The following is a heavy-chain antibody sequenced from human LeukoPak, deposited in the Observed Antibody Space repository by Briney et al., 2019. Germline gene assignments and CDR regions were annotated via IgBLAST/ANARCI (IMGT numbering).Heavy chain of an antibody. Sequence: GASVKVSCKASGYTFTGYYMHWVRQAPGQGLEWMGWINPNSGGTNYAQKFQGRVTMTRDTSISTAYMELSRLRSDDTAVYYCARDGDVYYDSSGHYPHYYYYMDVWGKGTTVTVSS. V-gene: IGHV1-2*02. J-gene: IGHJ6*03. D-gene: IGHD3-22*01. CDR1: GYTFTGYY. CDR2: INPNSGGT. CDR3: ARDGDVYYDSSGHYPHYYYYMDV.